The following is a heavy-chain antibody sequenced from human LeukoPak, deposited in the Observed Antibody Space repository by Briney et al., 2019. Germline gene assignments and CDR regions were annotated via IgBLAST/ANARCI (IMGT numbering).Heavy chain of an antibody. CDR3: AREDCSGGSCYSLSLTPVFHVFDI. V-gene: IGHV1-69*04. Sequence: SMKVSCKASGGTFNNYAVSWVRQAPGQGPEWMGRIIPMLEIANYAQNFQGRVTITADKSTSTVYMELRSLRSDDTAVYYCAREDCSGGSCYSLSLTPVFHVFDIWGQGTMVTVSS. CDR2: IIPMLEIA. J-gene: IGHJ3*02. D-gene: IGHD2-15*01. CDR1: GGTFNNYA.